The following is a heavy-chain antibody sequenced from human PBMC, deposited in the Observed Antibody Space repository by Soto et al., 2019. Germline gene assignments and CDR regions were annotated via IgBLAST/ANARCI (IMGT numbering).Heavy chain of an antibody. V-gene: IGHV1-69*10. CDR2: IIPILGIA. D-gene: IGHD3-10*01. Sequence: ASVKVSCKASGGTFSSYAISWVRQAPGQGLEWMGGIIPILGIANYAQKFQGRVTITADKSTSTAYMELSSLRSEDTAVYYWAGGPGTGGTGGSYSYYFDYWGQGTLVTVSS. J-gene: IGHJ4*02. CDR3: AGGPGTGGTGGSYSYYFDY. CDR1: GGTFSSYA.